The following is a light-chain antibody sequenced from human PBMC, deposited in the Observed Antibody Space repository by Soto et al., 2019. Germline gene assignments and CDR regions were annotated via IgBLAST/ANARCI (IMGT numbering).Light chain of an antibody. V-gene: IGKV1-39*01. Sequence: DIQMTQSPASLSASVGDRVTITCRASQSISNFLNWYQQKSGKAPKLLIYDASSLLSGVPSRFIGSGSWTDFTLTISSLQPEDFATHFCHQSYSSPYTFGQGTKVEIK. CDR1: QSISNF. CDR3: HQSYSSPYT. J-gene: IGKJ2*01. CDR2: DAS.